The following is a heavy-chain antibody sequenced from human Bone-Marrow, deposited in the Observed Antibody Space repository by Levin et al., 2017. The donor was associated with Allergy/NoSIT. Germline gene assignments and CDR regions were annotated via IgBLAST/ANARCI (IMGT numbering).Heavy chain of an antibody. V-gene: IGHV3-23*01. D-gene: IGHD3-22*01. CDR2: ISGSGAHT. CDR3: AKDYYRHGDQRPLCFDS. J-gene: IGHJ4*02. CDR1: GFTFSSNT. Sequence: PGGSLRLSCTASGFTFSSNTMSWVRQAPGKGLEWVSGISGSGAHTYYADSVKGRFTVSRDNSKNTVYLQMNSLRVEDTALYYCAKDYYRHGDQRPLCFDSWGQGTLVTVSS.